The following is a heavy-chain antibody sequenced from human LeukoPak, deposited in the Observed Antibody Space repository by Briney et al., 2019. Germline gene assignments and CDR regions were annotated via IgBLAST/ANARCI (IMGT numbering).Heavy chain of an antibody. CDR2: IWYDGSNK. CDR1: GFTFSSYG. J-gene: IGHJ1*01. V-gene: IGHV3-33*01. Sequence: GKSLRLSCAASGFTFSSYGMHWVRQAPGKGLEWVAVIWYDGSNKYYADSVKGRFTISRDNSKNTLYLQMNSLRVEDTAVYYCGRDLVATISNVRYFQYWGQGTLVTVSS. CDR3: GRDLVATISNVRYFQY. D-gene: IGHD3-10*02.